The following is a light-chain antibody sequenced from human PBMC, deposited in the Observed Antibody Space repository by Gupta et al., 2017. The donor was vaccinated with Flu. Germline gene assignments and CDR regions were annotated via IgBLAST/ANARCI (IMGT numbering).Light chain of an antibody. CDR2: GNN. CDR1: SSNIGSNT. CDR3: AAWDGSLNGFWV. Sequence: VTIPGSGRSSNIGSNTVTWYQQLPGKAPKLLIYGNNLRPSGVPDRFSGSKSGTSASLAISDLQSDDEADYYCAAWDGSLNGFWVFGGGTKVTVL. J-gene: IGLJ3*02. V-gene: IGLV1-44*01.